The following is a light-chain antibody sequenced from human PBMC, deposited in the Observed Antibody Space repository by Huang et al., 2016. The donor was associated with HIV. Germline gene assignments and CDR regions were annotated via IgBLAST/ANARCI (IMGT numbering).Light chain of an antibody. CDR2: QPS. Sequence: DIQVIQSPSSLSASVGDRVTLACRATHDIDDYLNWYQQKPGKAPKLLISQPSTLQTGVPLRFSGSGSGTDFSFIITDLQPEDVGTYYCQQFESLPHTFGQGTKLEI. CDR3: QQFESLPHT. CDR1: HDIDDY. V-gene: IGKV1-33*01. J-gene: IGKJ2*01.